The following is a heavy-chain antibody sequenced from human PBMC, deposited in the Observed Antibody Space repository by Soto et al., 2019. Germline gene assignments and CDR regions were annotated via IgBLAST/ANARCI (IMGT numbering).Heavy chain of an antibody. J-gene: IGHJ6*02. D-gene: IGHD3-16*01. Sequence: GESLKISCKGSGYSFTSYWISWVRQMPGKGLEWMGRIDPSDSYTNYSPSFQGHVTISADKSISTAYLQWSSLKASDTAMYYCERRSRGSYYYSGMHVCGQGTTGTVYS. V-gene: IGHV5-10-1*01. CDR2: IDPSDSYT. CDR1: GYSFTSYW. CDR3: ERRSRGSYYYSGMHV.